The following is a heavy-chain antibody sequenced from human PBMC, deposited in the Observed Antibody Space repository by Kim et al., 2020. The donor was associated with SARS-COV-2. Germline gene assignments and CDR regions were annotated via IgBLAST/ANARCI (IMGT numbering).Heavy chain of an antibody. J-gene: IGHJ4*02. CDR2: GST. V-gene: IGHV4-39*07. CDR3: ASLWELTDC. D-gene: IGHD1-26*01. Sequence: GSTYYHPSLKSRVTISVDTSKNQFSLKLSSVTAADTAVYYCASLWELTDCWGQGTLVTVSS.